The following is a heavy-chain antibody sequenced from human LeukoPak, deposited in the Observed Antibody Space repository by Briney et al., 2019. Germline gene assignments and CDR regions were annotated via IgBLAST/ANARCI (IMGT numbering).Heavy chain of an antibody. Sequence: PSETLSLTCTVSGRSLSSYYWRWIRQPPGKGLEWVGYIYYSGSTNYNPSLKSRATISVDTSKNQFSLKLSSVTAADTAVYYCARLAIDGYNRDYYLDYWGQGTLVTVSS. CDR1: GRSLSSYY. CDR3: ARLAIDGYNRDYYLDY. D-gene: IGHD5-24*01. J-gene: IGHJ4*02. V-gene: IGHV4-59*08. CDR2: IYYSGST.